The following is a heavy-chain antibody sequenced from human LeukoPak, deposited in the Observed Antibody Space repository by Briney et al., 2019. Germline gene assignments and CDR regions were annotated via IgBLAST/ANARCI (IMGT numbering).Heavy chain of an antibody. CDR2: ISGSGGST. V-gene: IGHV3-23*01. CDR3: ARMTTVTIPIDY. CDR1: GFTFSSYG. Sequence: GGSLRLSCAASGFTFSSYGMSWVRQAPGKGLEWVSAISGSGGSTYYADSVKGRFTISRDNAKNSLYLQMNSLRAEDTAVYYCARMTTVTIPIDYWGQGTLVTVSS. D-gene: IGHD4-17*01. J-gene: IGHJ4*02.